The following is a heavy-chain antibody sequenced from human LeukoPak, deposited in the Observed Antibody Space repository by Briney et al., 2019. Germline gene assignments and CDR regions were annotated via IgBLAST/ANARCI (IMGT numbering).Heavy chain of an antibody. J-gene: IGHJ5*02. V-gene: IGHV3-33*01. D-gene: IGHD2-2*01. CDR2: IWYDGSNK. Sequence: GGSLRLSCAASGFTFSSYGMHWVRQAPGKGLEWVAVIWYDGSNKYYADSVKGRFTISRDNSKNTPYLQMNSLRAEDTAVYYCARDPVVVVPAAISGWFDPWGQGTLVTVSS. CDR1: GFTFSSYG. CDR3: ARDPVVVVPAAISGWFDP.